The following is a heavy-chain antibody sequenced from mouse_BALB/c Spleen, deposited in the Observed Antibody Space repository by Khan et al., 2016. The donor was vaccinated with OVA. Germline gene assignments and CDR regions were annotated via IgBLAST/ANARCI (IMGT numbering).Heavy chain of an antibody. Sequence: VQLQESGPELVRPGVSVKISCKGSGYTFTDYAMYWVKQSHAKSLEWIGLISTYSGNTNYNQKFRGKATMTVDKSSSTVYMELARLTSDDSAIYYCARPAYDGYYDFWGQGTTLTVSS. CDR1: GYTFTDYA. V-gene: IGHV1S137*01. D-gene: IGHD2-3*01. J-gene: IGHJ2*01. CDR2: ISTYSGNT. CDR3: ARPAYDGYYDF.